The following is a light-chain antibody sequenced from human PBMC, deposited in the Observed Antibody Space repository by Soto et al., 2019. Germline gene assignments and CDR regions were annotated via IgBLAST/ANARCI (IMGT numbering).Light chain of an antibody. CDR1: SSNIGSNT. CDR2: SNN. Sequence: QSVLTQPPSASGTPGQRVTISCSGSSSNIGSNTVHWYQQLPGTAPKLLIYSNNQRPSGVPDRFSGSKSGTSASLAISGLQSEDEADYYCAAWDDSLNGPVFGGGTTVTVL. V-gene: IGLV1-44*01. J-gene: IGLJ2*01. CDR3: AAWDDSLNGPV.